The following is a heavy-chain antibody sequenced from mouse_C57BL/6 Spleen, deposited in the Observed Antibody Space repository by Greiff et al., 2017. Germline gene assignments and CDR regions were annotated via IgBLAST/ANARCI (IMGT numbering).Heavy chain of an antibody. CDR2: FNPGSGGT. CDR3: ARDYYGSSTRYFDV. Sequence: QVQLQQSGAELVRPGTSVKVSCKASGYAFTNYLIEWVKQRPGQGLEWIGVFNPGSGGTKYNEKFKGKATLTADKSSSTAYMELSSLTSEDSAVYCCARDYYGSSTRYFDVWGKGTTVTVSS. J-gene: IGHJ1*03. V-gene: IGHV1-54*01. CDR1: GYAFTNYL. D-gene: IGHD1-1*01.